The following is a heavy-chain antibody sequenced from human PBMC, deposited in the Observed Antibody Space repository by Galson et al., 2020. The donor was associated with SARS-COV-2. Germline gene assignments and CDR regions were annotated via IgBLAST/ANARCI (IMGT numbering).Heavy chain of an antibody. CDR1: GFTFSNYW. D-gene: IGHD1-26*01. CDR3: TATRAY. Sequence: GGSLRLSCAASGFTFSNYWMHWVRQAPGKGLVWVSRINSNGSSISYADSVKGRFTISRDNAKNTLYLQMNSLRVEDTAWYYCTATRAYWGQGTLVTVAS. CDR2: INSNGSSI. V-gene: IGHV3-74*01. J-gene: IGHJ4*02.